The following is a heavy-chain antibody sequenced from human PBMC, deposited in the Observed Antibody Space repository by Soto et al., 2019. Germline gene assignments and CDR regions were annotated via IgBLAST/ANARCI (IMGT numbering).Heavy chain of an antibody. V-gene: IGHV5-10-1*01. CDR3: ARYGSGSYHWFDP. Sequence: SLKISCKGSGYSFTSYWISWVRQMPGKGLEWMGRIDPSDSYTNYSPSFQGHVTISADKSISTAYLQWSSLKASDTAMYYCARYGSGSYHWFDPWGQGTLVTVSS. J-gene: IGHJ5*02. CDR1: GYSFTSYW. CDR2: IDPSDSYT. D-gene: IGHD3-10*01.